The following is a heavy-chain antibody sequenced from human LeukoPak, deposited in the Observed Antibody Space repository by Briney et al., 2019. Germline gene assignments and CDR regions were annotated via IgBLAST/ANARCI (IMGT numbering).Heavy chain of an antibody. D-gene: IGHD2-2*01. Sequence: SETLSLTCTVSGGSISSGGYYWSWIRQHPGKGLEWIGYIYYSGSTYYNPSLKSRVTISVDTSRNQFSLKLSSVTAADTAVYYCARDGGGYCSSTSCNWFDPWGQGTLVTVSS. CDR3: ARDGGGYCSSTSCNWFDP. CDR1: GGSISSGGYY. CDR2: IYYSGST. J-gene: IGHJ5*02. V-gene: IGHV4-31*03.